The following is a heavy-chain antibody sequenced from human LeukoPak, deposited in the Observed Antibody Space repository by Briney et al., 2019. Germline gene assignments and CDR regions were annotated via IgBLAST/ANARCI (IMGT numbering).Heavy chain of an antibody. J-gene: IGHJ4*02. CDR2: IYYSGST. V-gene: IGHV4-59*08. Sequence: SETLSLTCTVSGGSISSYYWSWIRQPPGKGLEWIGYIYYSGSTNYNPSLKSRVTISVDTSKNQFSLKLSSVTAADTAVYYCARKILRYSPLDYWGQGTLVTVSS. D-gene: IGHD3-9*01. CDR3: ARKILRYSPLDY. CDR1: GGSISSYY.